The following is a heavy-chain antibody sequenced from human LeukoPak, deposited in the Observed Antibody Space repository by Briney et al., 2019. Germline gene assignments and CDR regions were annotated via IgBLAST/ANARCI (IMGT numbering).Heavy chain of an antibody. D-gene: IGHD3-16*02. CDR2: IGSSNTI. Sequence: PGGSLRLSCPASGFTFSDYYMSWIRQAPAKGLEGLSYIGSSNTIYSPDSGKGRFTISRDNPKNSPYLQMNSLRAEDTAVYYCARGSFLITFGGLIVWGQGTLVTVSS. V-gene: IGHV3-11*04. CDR3: ARGSFLITFGGLIV. J-gene: IGHJ4*02. CDR1: GFTFSDYY.